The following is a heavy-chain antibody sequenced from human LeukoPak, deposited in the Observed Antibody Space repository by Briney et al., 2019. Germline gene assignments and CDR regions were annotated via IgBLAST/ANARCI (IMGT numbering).Heavy chain of an antibody. CDR1: GFTVSSNY. J-gene: IGHJ4*02. D-gene: IGHD3-10*01. CDR2: IYSGGST. CDR3: GGMVRGATDY. Sequence: GGSLRLSRAASGFTVSSNYMSWVRQAPGKGLEWVSVIYSGGSTYYADSVKGRFTISRDNSKNTLYLQMNSLRAEDTAGYYCGGMVRGATDYWGQGTLVTVSS. V-gene: IGHV3-66*01.